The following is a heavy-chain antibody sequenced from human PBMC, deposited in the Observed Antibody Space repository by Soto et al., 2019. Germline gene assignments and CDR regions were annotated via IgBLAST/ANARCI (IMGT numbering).Heavy chain of an antibody. V-gene: IGHV3-21*01. CDR3: GRDGFFDGPPSGGAKYYFDY. CDR1: GFPFSSYS. CDR2: ISSSSSYI. J-gene: IGHJ4*02. D-gene: IGHD3-9*01. Sequence: PGGSLSLSCAASGFPFSSYSMNWVRQAPGKGLEWVSSISSSSSYIYYADSVKGRFTISRDNAKNSLYLQMNSLRAEDTAVYYCGRDGFFDGPPSGGAKYYFDYGGQGPLVTVSS.